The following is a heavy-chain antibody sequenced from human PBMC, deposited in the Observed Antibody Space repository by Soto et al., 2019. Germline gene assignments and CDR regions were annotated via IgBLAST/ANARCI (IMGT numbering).Heavy chain of an antibody. V-gene: IGHV1-8*01. J-gene: IGHJ6*02. CDR1: GDTFTNYD. CDR2: MNPNSGNT. CDR3: ARGRNGMDV. Sequence: QVQLVQSGAEVKKPGASVKVSCKASGDTFTNYDINWVRQATGQGLERMGRMNPNSGNTGYAQKFQGRVTMTRNTSITTAYMELSSLRSEDPAVYYCARGRNGMDVWGQGTTVTVSS.